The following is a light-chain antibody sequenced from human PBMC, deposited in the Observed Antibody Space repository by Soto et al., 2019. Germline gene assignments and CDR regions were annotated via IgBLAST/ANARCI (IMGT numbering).Light chain of an antibody. CDR2: DVS. Sequence: QSVLTQPASVSGSPGQSITISCTGTSSDVGGYNYVSWYQQHPGKAPKLMIYDVSNRPSGVSNRFSGSKSGNTASLTISALQAEDEADYYCNSYTTSSTYVFGTGTKLTVL. CDR1: SSDVGGYNY. V-gene: IGLV2-14*01. CDR3: NSYTTSSTYV. J-gene: IGLJ1*01.